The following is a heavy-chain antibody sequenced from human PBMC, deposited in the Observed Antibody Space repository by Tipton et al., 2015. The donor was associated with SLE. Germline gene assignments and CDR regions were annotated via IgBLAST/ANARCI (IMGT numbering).Heavy chain of an antibody. CDR3: ARDVWEATTAGGFDI. V-gene: IGHV4-61*02. Sequence: TLSLTCTVSGGSISSGSYYWSWIRQPAGKALEWIGRIYTRGSTNYNPSLKSRVTISVDTSKNQFSLKLSSVTAADTAVYYCARDVWEATTAGGFDIWGQGTMVTVSS. J-gene: IGHJ3*02. CDR1: GGSISSGSYY. CDR2: IYTRGST. D-gene: IGHD5-12*01.